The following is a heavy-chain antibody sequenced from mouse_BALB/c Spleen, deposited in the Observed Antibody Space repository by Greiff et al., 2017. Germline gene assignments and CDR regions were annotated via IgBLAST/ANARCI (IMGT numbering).Heavy chain of an antibody. V-gene: IGHV5-17*02. CDR3: ARGITTAFMDY. CDR2: ISSGSSTI. D-gene: IGHD1-2*01. J-gene: IGHJ4*01. CDR1: GFTFSSFG. Sequence: EVQRVESGGGLVQPGGSRKLSCAASGFTFSSFGMHWVRQAPEKGLEWVAYISSGSSTIYYADTVKGRFTISRDNPKNTLFLQMTSLRSEDTAMYYCARGITTAFMDYWGQGTSVTVSS.